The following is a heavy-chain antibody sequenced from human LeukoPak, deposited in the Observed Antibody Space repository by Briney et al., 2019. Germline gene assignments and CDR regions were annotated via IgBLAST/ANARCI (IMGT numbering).Heavy chain of an antibody. J-gene: IGHJ4*02. CDR3: ASYYDSSGFLFDY. CDR2: IHHSGSS. D-gene: IGHD3-22*01. Sequence: PSGTLSLTCAVSGGSISNNNWWSWVRQSPGKGLEWIGEIHHSGSSNYNPSLKSRVTISVDKSKNQFSLKLSSMTAADAAVYYCASYYDSSGFLFDYWGQGTLVTVSS. CDR1: GGSISNNNW. V-gene: IGHV4-4*02.